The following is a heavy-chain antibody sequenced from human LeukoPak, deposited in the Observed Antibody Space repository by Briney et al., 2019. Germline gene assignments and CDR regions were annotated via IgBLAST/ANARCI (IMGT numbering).Heavy chain of an antibody. V-gene: IGHV3-48*01. Sequence: SGGSLRLSCAGSGFTFSDYSLIWVRQAPGEGLEWVSYINSNSRTIYYADSVKGRFTMSRDNDKNLMYLQMNSLKAEDTAVYYCARDRSGRNWARDFGYWGQGTLVTVSS. CDR1: GFTFSDYS. D-gene: IGHD2-15*01. CDR2: INSNSRTI. J-gene: IGHJ4*02. CDR3: ARDRSGRNWARDFGY.